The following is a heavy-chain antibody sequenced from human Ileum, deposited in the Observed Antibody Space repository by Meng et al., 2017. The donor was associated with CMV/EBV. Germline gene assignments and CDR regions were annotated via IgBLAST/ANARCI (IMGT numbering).Heavy chain of an antibody. CDR1: GFTFSTYA. V-gene: IGHV3-23*01. CDR2: ITNSAHST. J-gene: IGHJ4*02. Sequence: GESLKISCAASGFTFSTYAMSWVRQAPGKGLEWVSTITNSAHSTYYADSVKGRFTISRDNSKNTLYVQMNSLRAADTAVYYCAKDLTYCSGDCFLTPGGYFDNWGQGTLVTVSS. D-gene: IGHD2-21*01. CDR3: AKDLTYCSGDCFLTPGGYFDN.